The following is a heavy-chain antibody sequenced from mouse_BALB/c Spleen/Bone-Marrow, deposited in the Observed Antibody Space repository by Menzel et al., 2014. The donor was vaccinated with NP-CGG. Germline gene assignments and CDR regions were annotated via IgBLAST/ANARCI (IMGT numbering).Heavy chain of an antibody. V-gene: IGHV2-9*02. J-gene: IGHJ2*01. D-gene: IGHD1-1*01. CDR2: IWAGGST. Sequence: QVQLQQSGPGLVSPSQRLSITCTVSGFSLTSYGVHWVRQPPGKGLEWLGVIWAGGSTNYNSALMSRLSISKDNSKSQVFLKMNSLQTDDTAMYYCARDNYGSRVFDYWGQGTTHTVSS. CDR3: ARDNYGSRVFDY. CDR1: GFSLTSYG.